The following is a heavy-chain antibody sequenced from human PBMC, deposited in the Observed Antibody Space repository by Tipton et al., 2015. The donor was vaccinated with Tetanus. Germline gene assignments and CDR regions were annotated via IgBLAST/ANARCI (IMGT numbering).Heavy chain of an antibody. J-gene: IGHJ4*02. CDR1: GFTFSTYA. D-gene: IGHD2-8*01. V-gene: IGHV3-23*01. CDR2: ISGSSGSS. Sequence: SLRLSCSASGFTFSTYAMNWVRQAPGKGLEWVSTISGSSGSSYFPDSVKGRFTISRDVFKNTVDLQMNNLRAEDTAVYYCVRSYLSFGSLYAYFDYWGQGSLVTVSS. CDR3: VRSYLSFGSLYAYFDY.